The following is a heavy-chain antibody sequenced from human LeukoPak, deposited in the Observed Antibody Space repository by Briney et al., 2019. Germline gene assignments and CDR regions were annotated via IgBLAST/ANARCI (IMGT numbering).Heavy chain of an antibody. Sequence: ASVKVSCKVSGYTLTELSMHWVRQAPGQGLEWMGWISAYNGNTNYAQKLQGRVTMTTDTSTSTAYMELRSLRSDDTAVYYCARDSMYYYDSSGYRAGAFDIWGQGTMVTVSS. CDR2: ISAYNGNT. J-gene: IGHJ3*02. CDR3: ARDSMYYYDSSGYRAGAFDI. CDR1: GYTLTELS. D-gene: IGHD3-22*01. V-gene: IGHV1-18*01.